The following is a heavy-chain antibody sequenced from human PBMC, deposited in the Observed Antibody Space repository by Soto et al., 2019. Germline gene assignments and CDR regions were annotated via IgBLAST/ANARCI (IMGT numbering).Heavy chain of an antibody. J-gene: IGHJ4*01. V-gene: IGHV4-61*01. Sequence: SETRSLTGPVSGVSGSSLSDYWLWIRQPPGKGLEWIGYMYHSGFTNYNPSLKSRVTTSVDTSKNQFSLKLSSVTAADTAVYYCAKRNSYGYFDYLGHGTLVTVSS. CDR2: MYHSGFT. D-gene: IGHD5-18*01. CDR3: AKRNSYGYFDY. CDR1: GVSGSSLSDY.